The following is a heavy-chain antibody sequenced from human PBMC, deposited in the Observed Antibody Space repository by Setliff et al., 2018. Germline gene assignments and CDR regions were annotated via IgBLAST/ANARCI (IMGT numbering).Heavy chain of an antibody. Sequence: PSETLSLSCVASGFTFSNYGMHWVRQAPGKGLEWVALIWNDGSSKFYGDSVKGRFTISRDNSKNTLYLQMDSLRAEDTAVYYCARNWVTAQHYYYGMDVWGQGTTVTVSS. CDR3: ARNWVTAQHYYYGMDV. D-gene: IGHD2-21*02. J-gene: IGHJ6*02. CDR1: GFTFSNYG. V-gene: IGHV3-33*01. CDR2: IWNDGSSK.